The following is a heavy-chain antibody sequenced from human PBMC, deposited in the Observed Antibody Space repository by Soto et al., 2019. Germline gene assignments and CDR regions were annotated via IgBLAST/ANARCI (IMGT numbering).Heavy chain of an antibody. J-gene: IGHJ6*03. D-gene: IGHD2-15*01. CDR2: IKQDGSEK. CDR3: ARKVVVWPYYYYMDV. V-gene: IGHV3-7*01. CDR1: GFTFSSYW. Sequence: GGSLRLSCAASGFTFSSYWMSWVRQAPGKGLEWVANIKQDGSEKYYVDSVKGRFTISRDNAKNSLYLQMNSLRAEDTAVYYCARKVVVWPYYYYMDVWGKGTTVTVSS.